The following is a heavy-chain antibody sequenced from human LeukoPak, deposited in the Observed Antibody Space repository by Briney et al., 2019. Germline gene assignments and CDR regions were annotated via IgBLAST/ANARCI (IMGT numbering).Heavy chain of an antibody. V-gene: IGHV3-7*01. CDR2: IKQDGSEK. Sequence: GGSLRLSCAASGFTFSSYWMSWVRQAPAKGLEWVANIKQDGSEKYYVDSVKGRFTISRDNAKNSLYLQMNSLRAEDTAVYYCARGGSSSPFDYWGQGTLVTVSS. CDR3: ARGGSSSPFDY. J-gene: IGHJ4*02. CDR1: GFTFSSYW. D-gene: IGHD6-13*01.